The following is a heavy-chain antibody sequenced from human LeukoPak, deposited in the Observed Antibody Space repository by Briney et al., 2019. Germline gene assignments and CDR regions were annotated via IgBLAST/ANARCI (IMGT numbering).Heavy chain of an antibody. CDR2: IFDDGTT. D-gene: IGHD3-10*01. CDR1: GGSISSAGYS. V-gene: IGHV4-30-2*01. CDR3: ARTYGPSNWFDP. Sequence: SQTLSLTCAVSGGSISSAGYSWNWIRQPPGKGLGWIGYIFDDGTTDYNPSLKSRVTMSVDRSKNQFSLKLSSVTAADTAVYYCARTYGPSNWFDPWGQGTLVIVSS. J-gene: IGHJ5*02.